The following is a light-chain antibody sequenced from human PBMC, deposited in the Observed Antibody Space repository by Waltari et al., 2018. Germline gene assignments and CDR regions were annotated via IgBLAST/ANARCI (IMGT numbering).Light chain of an antibody. J-gene: IGLJ2*01. CDR3: SSYAGSNAVI. CDR2: EVS. V-gene: IGLV2-8*01. Sequence: QSALTQPPSASGSPGQSVTISCTGTSSDVGGYNSVSWYQQHPGKAPKLMIYEVSNLPSGVPVRFPCAKSGNTASLTVAGLQAEDEADFYCSSYAGSNAVIFGGGTKLTVL. CDR1: SSDVGGYNS.